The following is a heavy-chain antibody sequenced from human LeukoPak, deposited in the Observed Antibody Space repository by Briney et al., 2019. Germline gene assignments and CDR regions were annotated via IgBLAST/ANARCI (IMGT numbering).Heavy chain of an antibody. V-gene: IGHV1-2*02. J-gene: IGHJ4*02. D-gene: IGHD5-12*01. CDR2: INPNSGGT. CDR3: AKGYSGYDYEDTFDY. Sequence: ASVKVSCKASGYTFTGYYMHWVRQAPGQGLEWMGWINPNSGGTNYAQKFQGRVTMTRDTSISTAYMELSRLRSDDTAVYYCAKGYSGYDYEDTFDYWGQGTLVTVSS. CDR1: GYTFTGYY.